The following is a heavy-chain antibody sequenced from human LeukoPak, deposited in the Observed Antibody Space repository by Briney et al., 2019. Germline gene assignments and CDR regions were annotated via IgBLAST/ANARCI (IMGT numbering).Heavy chain of an antibody. CDR1: GFTFSTYW. J-gene: IGHJ4*02. Sequence: GGSLRLSCAASGFTFSTYWMHWVRQAPGKGLVWVSLIYNDASALSYADSVKGRFTISRDNAKNTLYLQMNSLRADDTAVYYCVRGPVLQYFDWLFDYWGQGTLVTVSS. CDR2: IYNDASAL. CDR3: VRGPVLQYFDWLFDY. D-gene: IGHD3-9*01. V-gene: IGHV3-74*01.